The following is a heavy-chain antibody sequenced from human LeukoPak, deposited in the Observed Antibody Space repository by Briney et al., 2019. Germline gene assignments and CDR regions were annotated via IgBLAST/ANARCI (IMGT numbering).Heavy chain of an antibody. CDR3: ARDYFPSGSFDY. CDR1: GFTFSSYW. V-gene: IGHV3-7*01. CDR2: IRQDGSDK. Sequence: GGSLRLSCAASGFTFSSYWMNWVRQAPGKGLEWLANIRQDGSDKYYVDSVMGRFTISRDNAENSLYLQMDSLRAEDTAVYYCARDYFPSGSFDYWGQGTLVTVSA. D-gene: IGHD3-10*01. J-gene: IGHJ4*02.